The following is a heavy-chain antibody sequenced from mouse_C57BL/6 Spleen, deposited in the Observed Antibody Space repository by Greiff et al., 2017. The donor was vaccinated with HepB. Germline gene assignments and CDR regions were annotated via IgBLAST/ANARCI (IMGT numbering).Heavy chain of an antibody. D-gene: IGHD3-3*01. V-gene: IGHV1-72*01. CDR2: IDPNSGGT. CDR3: ARSGLGGLDWFAY. J-gene: IGHJ3*01. CDR1: GYTFTSYW. Sequence: QVQLQQPGAELVKPGASVKLSCKAFGYTFTSYWMHWVKQRPGRGLEWMGRIDPNSGGTKYNEKFKSKATLTVDKPSSTAYMQLSSLTSADSSVYYCARSGLGGLDWFAYWGQGTLVTVSA.